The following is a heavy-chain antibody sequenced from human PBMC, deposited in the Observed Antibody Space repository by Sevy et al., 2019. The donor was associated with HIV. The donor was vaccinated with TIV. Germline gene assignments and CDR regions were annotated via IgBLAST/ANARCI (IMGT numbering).Heavy chain of an antibody. D-gene: IGHD1-26*01. CDR1: GFTFSNYW. J-gene: IGHJ6*02. Sequence: GGSLRLSCAASGFTFSNYWMTWVRHAPGKGLEWVANIKRDGSERYYLASVKGRFTISRDNAKKSLYLQMNSLTAEDTAVYYCARDCNSASCLWGLDVWGQGTTVTVSS. CDR3: ARDCNSASCLWGLDV. CDR2: IKRDGSER. V-gene: IGHV3-7*03.